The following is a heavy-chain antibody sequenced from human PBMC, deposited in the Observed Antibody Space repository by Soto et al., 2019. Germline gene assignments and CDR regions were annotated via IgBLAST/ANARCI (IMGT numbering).Heavy chain of an antibody. CDR1: GDTFTPFW. CDR2: IDPRDSYV. Sequence: GESLTIACTCVGDTFTPFWISWVRQMPGKGLEWMGRIDPRDSYVNYSPSFQGHVTISLDKSISTAYLQWGSLKASDTAMYYCARLFCSTTTCDSWFDPWGQGTLVTVSS. V-gene: IGHV5-10-1*01. J-gene: IGHJ5*02. D-gene: IGHD2-2*01. CDR3: ARLFCSTTTCDSWFDP.